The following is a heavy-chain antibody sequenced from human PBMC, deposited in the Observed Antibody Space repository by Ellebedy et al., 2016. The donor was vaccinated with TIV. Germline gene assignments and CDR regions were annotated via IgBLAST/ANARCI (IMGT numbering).Heavy chain of an antibody. CDR2: ISDTGGST. Sequence: GESLKISCAASGFTFSSYPMNWVRQAPGKGLEWVSAISDTGGSTYYADSVKGRFTISRDNSKTTLYLQMNSLSAEDTAVYFCGTVSTTFDYWGQGTLVTVSS. CDR1: GFTFSSYP. D-gene: IGHD4-17*01. V-gene: IGHV3-23*01. J-gene: IGHJ4*02. CDR3: GTVSTTFDY.